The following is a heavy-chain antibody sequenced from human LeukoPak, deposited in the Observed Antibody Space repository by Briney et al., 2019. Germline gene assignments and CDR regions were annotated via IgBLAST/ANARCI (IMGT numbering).Heavy chain of an antibody. J-gene: IGHJ5*02. CDR2: INHSGST. CDR1: GGSFSGYY. V-gene: IGHV4-34*01. Sequence: PSETLSLTCAVYGGSFSGYYWSWIRQPPGKGLEWIGEINHSGSTNYNPSLKSRVTISVDTSKNQFSLKLSSVTAADTAVYYCARAYPVYDFWSGYQNYNWFDPWGQGTLVTVSS. CDR3: ARAYPVYDFWSGYQNYNWFDP. D-gene: IGHD3-3*01.